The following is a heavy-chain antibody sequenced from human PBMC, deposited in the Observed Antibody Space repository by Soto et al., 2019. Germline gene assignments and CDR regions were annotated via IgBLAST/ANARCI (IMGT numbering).Heavy chain of an antibody. Sequence: GGSLRLSCTASGFSFSGSAIHFVRQASGKGLGWVGRIRSKSNKYATLYAASVKGRFTISRDDSQNTAYLQMESLKSEDTAVYYCSSGSYYSSYWGQGTLVTVSS. CDR3: SSGSYYSSY. D-gene: IGHD1-26*01. V-gene: IGHV3-73*01. CDR1: GFSFSGSA. J-gene: IGHJ4*02. CDR2: IRSKSNKYAT.